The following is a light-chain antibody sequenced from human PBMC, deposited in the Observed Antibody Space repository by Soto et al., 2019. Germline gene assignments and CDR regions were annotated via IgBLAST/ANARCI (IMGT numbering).Light chain of an antibody. Sequence: DIQMTQSPSTLSASVGDRVTITCRASQSISNSLAWYQQKPGKAPKLLIFRASNLESGVPSRFSGSGSGTEFTLTISSLQPDDFATYYCQQYNSYWTFGQGTKV. J-gene: IGKJ1*01. V-gene: IGKV1-5*03. CDR3: QQYNSYWT. CDR1: QSISNS. CDR2: RAS.